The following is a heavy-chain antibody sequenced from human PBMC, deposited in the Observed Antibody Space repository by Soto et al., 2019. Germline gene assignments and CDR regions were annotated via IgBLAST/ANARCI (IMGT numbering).Heavy chain of an antibody. J-gene: IGHJ5*01. CDR2: IKHDGSET. V-gene: IGHV3-7*01. CDR3: VGDGNNSTDFES. Sequence: PGGSLRLSCAAPTFIFSTYWMTWVRQPPGKGLEWVANIKHDGSETHHVDSVKGRFTISRDNAKNSLYLQMNSLRVEDTAVYYCVGDGNNSTDFESWARGTLVPVSS. CDR1: TFIFSTYW. D-gene: IGHD1-20*01.